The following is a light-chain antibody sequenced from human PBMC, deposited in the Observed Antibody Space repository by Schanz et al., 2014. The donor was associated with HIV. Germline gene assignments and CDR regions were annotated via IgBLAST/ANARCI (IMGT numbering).Light chain of an antibody. CDR2: DVS. V-gene: IGLV2-14*03. CDR3: GALSTSDAPV. CDR1: NSDVGYYSY. J-gene: IGLJ1*01. Sequence: QSALTQPASVSGSPGQSITISCTGTNSDVGYYSYVSWYQQHPGKAPKLMIYDVSSRPSGVSNRFSGSKSGNMASLTIFDLQPEDEADYYCGALSTSDAPVFGTGTKLTVL.